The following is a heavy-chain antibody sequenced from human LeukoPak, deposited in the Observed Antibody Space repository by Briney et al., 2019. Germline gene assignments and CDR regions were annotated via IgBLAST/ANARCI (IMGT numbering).Heavy chain of an antibody. D-gene: IGHD3-22*01. Sequence: PSETLSLTCTVSGVSISSYYWTWIRQPPGKGLEWIGYISYSGSTKYNPSLKSRVTISVDTSKNQFSLKLSSVTAADTAVYYCARGLYYDSSTPSGYWGQGTLVTVSS. J-gene: IGHJ4*02. CDR3: ARGLYYDSSTPSGY. CDR2: ISYSGST. V-gene: IGHV4-59*01. CDR1: GVSISSYY.